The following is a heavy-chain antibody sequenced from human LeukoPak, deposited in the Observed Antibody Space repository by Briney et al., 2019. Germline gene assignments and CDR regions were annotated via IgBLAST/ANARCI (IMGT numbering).Heavy chain of an antibody. J-gene: IGHJ3*02. CDR3: ARGIDSASPPLGTFEI. CDR1: GYTFTDYY. D-gene: IGHD1-26*01. Sequence: ASVKVSCNAFGYTFTDYYMQWVRQAPGQGLGWMGWISAYNGNTNYEQKLQGRVTMTRDTSTSTVYMELRSLRSDDTAVYYCARGIDSASPPLGTFEIWGQGTMVTVSS. V-gene: IGHV1-18*04. CDR2: ISAYNGNT.